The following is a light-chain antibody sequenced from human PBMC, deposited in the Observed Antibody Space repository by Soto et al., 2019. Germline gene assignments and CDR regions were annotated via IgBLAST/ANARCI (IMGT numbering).Light chain of an antibody. CDR3: CSYAGGGTYV. CDR1: SSDVGRYNL. Sequence: QSVLTQPASVSGSPGQSITISCTGTSSDVGRYNLISWYHQHPGKAPKLMIYEGSKRPSGVSNRFSGSKSGNTASLTISGLQAEDEADYYCCSYAGGGTYVFGTGTKLTVL. CDR2: EGS. V-gene: IGLV2-23*01. J-gene: IGLJ1*01.